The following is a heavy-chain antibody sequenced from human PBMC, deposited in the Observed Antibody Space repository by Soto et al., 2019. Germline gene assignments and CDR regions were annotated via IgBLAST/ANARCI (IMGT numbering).Heavy chain of an antibody. Sequence: QVQLVESGGGVVQPGRSLRLSCAASGFTFSSYAMHWVRQAPGKGLAWVAVISYDGSNKYYADSVKGRFTISRDNSKNTLYLQMNSLRAEDTAVYYCARDVEVVTAIFWYSDLWGRGTLVTVSS. V-gene: IGHV3-30-3*01. D-gene: IGHD2-21*02. J-gene: IGHJ2*01. CDR1: GFTFSSYA. CDR3: ARDVEVVTAIFWYSDL. CDR2: ISYDGSNK.